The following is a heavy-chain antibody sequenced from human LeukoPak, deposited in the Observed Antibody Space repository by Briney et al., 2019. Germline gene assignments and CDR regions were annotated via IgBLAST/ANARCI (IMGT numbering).Heavy chain of an antibody. CDR3: AKDYYYGSGSYYIGAFDI. V-gene: IGHV3-23*01. CDR1: RFTFNSYA. Sequence: GGSLRLSCAASRFTFNSYAMSWVRQAPGKGLEWVSAISGSGGSTYYADSVKGRFTISRDNSKNTLYLQMNSLRAEDTAVYYCAKDYYYGSGSYYIGAFDIWGQGTMVTVSS. D-gene: IGHD3-10*01. J-gene: IGHJ3*02. CDR2: ISGSGGST.